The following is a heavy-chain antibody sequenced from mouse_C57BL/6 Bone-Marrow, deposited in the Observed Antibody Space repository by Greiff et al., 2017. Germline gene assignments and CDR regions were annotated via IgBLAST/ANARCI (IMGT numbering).Heavy chain of an antibody. V-gene: IGHV1-63*01. Sequence: VKLVESGAELVRPGTSVKMSCKASGYTFTNYWIGWAKQRPGHGLEWIGDIYPGGGYTNYNEKFKGKATLTADKSSSTAYMQFSSLTSEDSAIYYCARSGYYGSSYYFDYWGQGTTLTVSS. J-gene: IGHJ2*01. CDR2: IYPGGGYT. CDR3: ARSGYYGSSYYFDY. D-gene: IGHD1-1*01. CDR1: GYTFTNYW.